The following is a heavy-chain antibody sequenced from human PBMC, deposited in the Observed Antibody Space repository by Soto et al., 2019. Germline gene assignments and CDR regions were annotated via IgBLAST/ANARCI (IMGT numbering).Heavy chain of an antibody. CDR3: ARNGAPVPD. CDR1: GGSISNHY. D-gene: IGHD1-26*01. Sequence: SETLSLTCTVSGGSISNHYCSWIRQPPGKGLEWIGYIYYSESTNYNPSLKSRVTISVDTSKNQFFLKVNSVTAADTAVYYCARNGAPVPDWGQGTLVTVSS. J-gene: IGHJ4*02. V-gene: IGHV4-59*11. CDR2: IYYSEST.